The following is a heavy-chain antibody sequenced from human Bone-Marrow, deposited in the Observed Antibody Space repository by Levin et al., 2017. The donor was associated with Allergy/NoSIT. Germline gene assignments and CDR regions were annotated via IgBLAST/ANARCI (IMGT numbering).Heavy chain of an antibody. CDR3: VRVSKVVRSGSYQPYIWFAP. J-gene: IGHJ5*02. D-gene: IGHD3-10*01. CDR2: VYHTGTT. V-gene: IGHV4-59*02. Sequence: SETLSLTCTVSGGSVSSDYWSWIRQAPGKGLEWIGYVYHTGTTKYNPSLNSRVSISIDTSKNHYSLRLTSVTAADTAVYYCVRVSKVVRSGSYQPYIWFAPWGQGILVSVSA. CDR1: GGSVSSDY.